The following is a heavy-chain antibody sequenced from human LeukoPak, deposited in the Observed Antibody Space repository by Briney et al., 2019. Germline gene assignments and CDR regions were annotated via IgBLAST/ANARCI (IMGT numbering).Heavy chain of an antibody. CDR3: ARGRSGWYYDY. J-gene: IGHJ4*02. Sequence: GGSLRLSCVASKFTFSSYALTWVRQAPGKGLEWVSAISGRGGTTYYADSVKGRFTISRDNFKNTLYLQMNSLRAEDTAVCYCARGRSGWYYDYWGQGTLVTVSS. CDR2: ISGRGGTT. CDR1: KFTFSSYA. V-gene: IGHV3-23*01. D-gene: IGHD6-19*01.